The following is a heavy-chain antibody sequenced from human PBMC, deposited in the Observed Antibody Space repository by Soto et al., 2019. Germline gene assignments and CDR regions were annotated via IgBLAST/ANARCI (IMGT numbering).Heavy chain of an antibody. Sequence: GGSLRLSCAASGFTFSNAWMSWVRQAPGKGLEWVGRIKSKTDGGTTDYAAPVKGRFTISRDDSKNTLFLQMNSLKTADTAVYYCARDGSSTANWIDPWGQGTLVTVSS. CDR1: GFTFSNAW. D-gene: IGHD2-2*01. J-gene: IGHJ5*02. V-gene: IGHV3-15*01. CDR3: ARDGSSTANWIDP. CDR2: IKSKTDGGTT.